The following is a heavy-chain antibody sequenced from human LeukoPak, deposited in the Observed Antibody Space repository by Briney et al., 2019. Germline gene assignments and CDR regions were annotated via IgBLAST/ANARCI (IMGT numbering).Heavy chain of an antibody. CDR1: GGSISSYY. CDR3: ARDPGGYCSSTRCDTYWFDP. J-gene: IGHJ5*02. D-gene: IGHD2-2*02. CDR2: IYSSGST. Sequence: SETLSLTCTVSGGSISSYYWSRIRQPAVKGLEWIGRIYSSGSTNFNPSLKSRVTMSVDTSKNQFSLKLSSVTAADTAMYYCARDPGGYCSSTRCDTYWFDPWGQGALVTVSS. V-gene: IGHV4-4*07.